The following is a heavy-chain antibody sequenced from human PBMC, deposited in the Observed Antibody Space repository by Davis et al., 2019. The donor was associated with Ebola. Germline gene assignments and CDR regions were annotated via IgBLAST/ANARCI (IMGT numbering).Heavy chain of an antibody. D-gene: IGHD2-15*01. J-gene: IGHJ5*02. Sequence: PGGSLRLSCAASGFTFSYYDMQWVRQAAGKGLEWVSGIGTIGGDTHYADSVTGRFTISRDDAKNSLYLQMDSLRAGDTAIYYCARANSGCTGGGCFSGHWFDPWGQGTLVTVSS. V-gene: IGHV3-13*01. CDR2: IGTIGGDT. CDR3: ARANSGCTGGGCFSGHWFDP. CDR1: GFTFSYYD.